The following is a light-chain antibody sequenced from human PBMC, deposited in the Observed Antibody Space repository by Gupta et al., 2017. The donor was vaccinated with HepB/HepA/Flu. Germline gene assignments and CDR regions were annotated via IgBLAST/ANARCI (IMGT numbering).Light chain of an antibody. CDR3: SSYTSSSTPYV. Sequence: QSALTQPASVSGSPGQSITISCTGTSSDVGLYNYVSWYQQHPGKVPKLMIYDVRNRPSGVSDRFSGSKSGNTASLTISGLQAEDEADYDCSSYTSSSTPYVFGTGTKVTVL. CDR1: SSDVGLYNY. V-gene: IGLV2-14*03. J-gene: IGLJ1*01. CDR2: DVR.